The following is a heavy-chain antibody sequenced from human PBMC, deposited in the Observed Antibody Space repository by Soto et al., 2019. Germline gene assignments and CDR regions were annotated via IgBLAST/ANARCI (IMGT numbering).Heavy chain of an antibody. CDR3: ATNSGSGTDYYYYGLDV. V-gene: IGHV4-30-2*01. CDR1: GGSISNGGYS. D-gene: IGHD3-10*01. CDR2: IYHTGSA. Sequence: SETLSLTCAVSGGSISNGGYSWTWVRQPPGRGLEWIGHIYHTGSAYYSPSLKSRVTISVDRSKNQFSLNLTSVTAADTAVYYCATNSGSGTDYYYYGLDVWGQGTTVTVSS. J-gene: IGHJ6*02.